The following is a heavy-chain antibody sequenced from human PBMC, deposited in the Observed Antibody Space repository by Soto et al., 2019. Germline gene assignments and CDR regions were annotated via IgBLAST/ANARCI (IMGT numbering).Heavy chain of an antibody. CDR1: GGSVISGGYF. V-gene: IGHV4-31*03. CDR3: ARALYSGSSLFDN. J-gene: IGHJ4*02. CDR2: ISYSGST. Sequence: SETLSLTCSVSGGSVISGGYFWSWIRQHPGKGLEWIGYISYSGSTYYNPSLKSRAAISVDTSKNQFSLKLSSVTAADTAVYYCARALYSGSSLFDNWGQGSLVTVSS. D-gene: IGHD6-6*01.